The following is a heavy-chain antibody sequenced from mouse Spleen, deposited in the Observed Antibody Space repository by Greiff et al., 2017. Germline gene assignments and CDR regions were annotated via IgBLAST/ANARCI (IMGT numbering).Heavy chain of an antibody. CDR2: IHPNSGST. Sequence: VQGVESGAELVKPGASVKLSCKASGYTFTSYWMHWVKQRPGQGLEWIGMIHPNSGSTNYNEKFKSKATLTVDKSSSTAYMQLSSLTSEDSAVYYCARGGGDPWYFDVWGAGTTVTVSS. V-gene: IGHV1-64*01. D-gene: IGHD2-13*01. CDR3: ARGGGDPWYFDV. J-gene: IGHJ1*01. CDR1: GYTFTSYW.